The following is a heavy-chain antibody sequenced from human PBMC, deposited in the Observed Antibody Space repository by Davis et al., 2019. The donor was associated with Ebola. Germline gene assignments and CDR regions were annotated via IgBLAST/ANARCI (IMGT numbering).Heavy chain of an antibody. CDR2: LYHRGST. Sequence: SETLSPTCPASGGSISSSNWWSWVRQPPGKGLEWMGELYHRGSTNYNPSLKSRVTISVDKSKNQFSLKLSSVTAADTAVSYCARDTLATVTTWGYGMDVWGQGTTVTVSS. V-gene: IGHV4-4*02. D-gene: IGHD4-17*01. CDR1: GGSISSSNW. J-gene: IGHJ6*02. CDR3: ARDTLATVTTWGYGMDV.